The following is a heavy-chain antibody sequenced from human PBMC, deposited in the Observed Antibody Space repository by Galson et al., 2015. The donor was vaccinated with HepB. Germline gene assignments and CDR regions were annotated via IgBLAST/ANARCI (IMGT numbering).Heavy chain of an antibody. CDR3: AKSGGGSSLGRDHY. V-gene: IGHV3-23*01. Sequence: SLRLSCAASGFTFSSYAMSWVRQAPGKGLEWVSSISGSGGSTYYADSVKGRFTISGDNSKNTLYLQMNSLRAEDTAVYYCAKSGGGSSLGRDHYWGQGTLVTVSS. J-gene: IGHJ4*02. CDR1: GFTFSSYA. D-gene: IGHD6-13*01. CDR2: ISGSGGST.